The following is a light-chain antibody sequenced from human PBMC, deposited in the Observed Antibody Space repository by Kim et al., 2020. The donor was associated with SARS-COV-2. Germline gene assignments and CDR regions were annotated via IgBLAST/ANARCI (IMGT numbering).Light chain of an antibody. J-gene: IGKJ5*01. CDR2: DAS. CDR3: QQLSNYPIT. Sequence: ASVGDRVTITCRASQGTGAFLAWYQQKPGKAPRVPIYDASTLQSGVPSRFSGSGSGTFFTLTISNLQPEDFATYYCQQLSNYPITFGQGTRLEIK. V-gene: IGKV1-9*01. CDR1: QGTGAF.